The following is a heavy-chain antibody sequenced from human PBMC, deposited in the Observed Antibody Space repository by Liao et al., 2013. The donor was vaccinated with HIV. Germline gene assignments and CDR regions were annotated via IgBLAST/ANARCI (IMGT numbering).Heavy chain of an antibody. Sequence: QLQLQESGPGLVKPSETLSLTCTVSDGSISSYYWNWIRQPAGKGLEWIGRVSASGSTNYSPSLKNRVTLSLDTSKNQFSLRLNSVTAADTAVYYCAKGVPPDTWGQGTLVIVSS. J-gene: IGHJ5*02. CDR1: DGSISSYY. CDR3: AKGVPPDT. CDR2: VSASGST. D-gene: IGHD5/OR15-5a*01. V-gene: IGHV4-4*07.